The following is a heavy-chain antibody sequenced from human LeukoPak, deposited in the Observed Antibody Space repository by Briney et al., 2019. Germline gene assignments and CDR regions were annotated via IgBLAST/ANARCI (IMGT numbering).Heavy chain of an antibody. D-gene: IGHD6-19*01. Sequence: SETLSLTCTVSGGSIDSYYWSWIRQPPGKGLEWVGYIYYSGSTNYKPSLKRRVTISVDTSKNQFSLKVSSVTAADTAVYYCASSRSSSGWSLIDYWGQGALVTVSS. CDR2: IYYSGST. CDR3: ASSRSSSGWSLIDY. CDR1: GGSIDSYY. V-gene: IGHV4-59*01. J-gene: IGHJ4*02.